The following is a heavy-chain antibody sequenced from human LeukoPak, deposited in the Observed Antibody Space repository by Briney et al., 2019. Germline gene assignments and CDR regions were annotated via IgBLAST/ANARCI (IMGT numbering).Heavy chain of an antibody. V-gene: IGHV3-23*01. D-gene: IGHD2-8*01. J-gene: IGHJ5*02. CDR3: AKDLGVEHPGPNWFDP. Sequence: GGSLRLSCAASGFTFSSYAMSWVRQAPGKGLEWVSAISGSGGSTYYADSVKGRFTISRDNPKNTLYLQMNSLRAEDTAVYYCAKDLGVEHPGPNWFDPWGQGTLVTVSS. CDR2: ISGSGGST. CDR1: GFTFSSYA.